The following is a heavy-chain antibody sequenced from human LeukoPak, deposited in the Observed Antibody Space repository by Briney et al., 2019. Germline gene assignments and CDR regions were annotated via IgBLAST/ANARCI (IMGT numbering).Heavy chain of an antibody. V-gene: IGHV3-15*01. CDR1: GFTISNAW. J-gene: IGHJ4*02. CDR2: IKREAGGGTT. D-gene: IGHD6-19*01. Sequence: PGGSLRLSCAASGFTISNAWMSWVRQAPGKGLEWVGRIKREAGGGTTDYAAPVKGRFSISRDDSKNTMHLQMDSLRTEDTAVYYCTTEGVYDSGWYGRFDYWGQGTLVTVSS. CDR3: TTEGVYDSGWYGRFDY.